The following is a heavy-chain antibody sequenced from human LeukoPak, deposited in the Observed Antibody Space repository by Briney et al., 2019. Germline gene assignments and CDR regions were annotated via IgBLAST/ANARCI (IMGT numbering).Heavy chain of an antibody. J-gene: IGHJ6*03. D-gene: IGHD2-15*01. CDR3: ATLCCGSYYMDV. V-gene: IGHV1-18*01. CDR1: GYTFTSYG. Sequence: ASVKVSCKASGYTFTSYGISWVRQAPGRGLEWMGWISAYNGNTNYAQKLQGRVTMTTDTSSSTAYMELRSLRSDDTAVYYCATLCCGSYYMDVWGKGTTVTVSS. CDR2: ISAYNGNT.